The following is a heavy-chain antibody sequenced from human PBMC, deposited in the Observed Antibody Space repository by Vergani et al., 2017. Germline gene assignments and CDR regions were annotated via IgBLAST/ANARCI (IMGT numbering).Heavy chain of an antibody. Sequence: EVQLVESGGGLVQPGGSLRLSCAASGFTFSSYWMTWVRQAPGKGLEWVANIKQDGSEKNYMDSVKGRLTISRDNARNSLYLPMNSLRAEDTAVYYCATMGSDYWGQGTLVTVSS. CDR3: ATMGSDY. CDR2: IKQDGSEK. CDR1: GFTFSSYW. V-gene: IGHV3-7*03. D-gene: IGHD1-26*01. J-gene: IGHJ4*02.